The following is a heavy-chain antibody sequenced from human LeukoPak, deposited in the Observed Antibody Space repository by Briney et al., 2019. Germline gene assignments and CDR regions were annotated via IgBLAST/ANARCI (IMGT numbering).Heavy chain of an antibody. Sequence: GGSLRLSCAASGFSVSSNYMSWVRQAPGKGLEWVSVIYSGGITYYADSVKGRFTISRDNSKNTVYLQMNSLRAEDTAVYYCASERFEFGYSYGFFDSWGQGTLVTVSS. CDR3: ASERFEFGYSYGFFDS. V-gene: IGHV3-53*01. J-gene: IGHJ4*02. CDR1: GFSVSSNY. D-gene: IGHD5-18*01. CDR2: IYSGGIT.